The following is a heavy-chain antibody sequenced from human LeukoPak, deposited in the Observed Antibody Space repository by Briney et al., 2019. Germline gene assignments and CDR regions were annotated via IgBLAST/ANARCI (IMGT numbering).Heavy chain of an antibody. CDR2: FTAGGINT. CDR1: GFTFSSHA. D-gene: IGHD3-16*01. J-gene: IGHJ4*02. Sequence: GGSLRLSCSASGFTFSSHAMSWVRQAPGEGLEWVSAFTAGGINTYYADSVKGRFTISRDNSKNTLYLQMNSLRAEDTAVYYCAKDLGRGYGAFDYWGQGTLVTVSS. V-gene: IGHV3-23*01. CDR3: AKDLGRGYGAFDY.